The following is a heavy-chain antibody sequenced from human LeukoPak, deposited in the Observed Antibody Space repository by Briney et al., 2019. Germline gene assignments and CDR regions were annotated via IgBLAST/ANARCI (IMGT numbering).Heavy chain of an antibody. CDR3: RGARGGRQLLGLKYYYNSMTV. Sequence: NPSETLSLTCTVSGVSISSYYWSWIRQPPGKGLEWIGYMYYSGSTNYNPSLKSRVTISVDMSKNQVSLKLSSVTAADTAVFYCRGARGGRQLLGLKYYYNSMTVGGKGT. CDR2: MYYSGST. D-gene: IGHD3-10*01. V-gene: IGHV4-59*01. J-gene: IGHJ6*03. CDR1: GVSISSYY.